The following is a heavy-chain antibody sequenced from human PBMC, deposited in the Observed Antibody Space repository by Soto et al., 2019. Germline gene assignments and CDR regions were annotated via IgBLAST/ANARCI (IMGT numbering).Heavy chain of an antibody. CDR1: GFSLSTSGVG. D-gene: IGHD1-26*01. CDR3: AYRRGSGSYYGDFDY. J-gene: IGHJ4*02. Sequence: QITLKESGPTLVKPTQTLTLTCTFSGFSLSTSGVGVGWIRQPPGKALEWLALIYWDDDKRYSPSLKSRLTITKDTSKNQVVLTMTNMDPVDTATYYCAYRRGSGSYYGDFDYWGQGTLVTVSS. V-gene: IGHV2-5*02. CDR2: IYWDDDK.